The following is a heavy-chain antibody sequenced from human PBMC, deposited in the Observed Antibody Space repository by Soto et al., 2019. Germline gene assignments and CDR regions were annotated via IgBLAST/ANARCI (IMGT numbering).Heavy chain of an antibody. Sequence: QVQLVQSGAEVKKPGSSVKVSCKASGGTFSSYAISWVRQAPGQGLEWMGGIIPIFGTANYAQKFQGRVTITADKSSSTDYMELSSLRSEDTAVYYCARQDYCSSTSCYNSYYYYGMDVWCQGTTVTVSS. CDR3: ARQDYCSSTSCYNSYYYYGMDV. J-gene: IGHJ6*02. V-gene: IGHV1-69*06. CDR1: GGTFSSYA. CDR2: IIPIFGTA. D-gene: IGHD2-2*02.